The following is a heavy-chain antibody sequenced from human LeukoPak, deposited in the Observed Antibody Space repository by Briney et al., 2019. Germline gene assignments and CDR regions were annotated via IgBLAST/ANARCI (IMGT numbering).Heavy chain of an antibody. Sequence: GRSLRLSCAASGFTFSSYGMHWVRQAPGKGLEWVAVISYDGSNKYYADSVKGRFTISRDNSKNTLYLQMNSLRAEDTAVYYCAKRTLSSSWSTGARYYYYGMDVWGQGTTVTVSS. CDR3: AKRTLSSSWSTGARYYYYGMDV. J-gene: IGHJ6*02. V-gene: IGHV3-30*18. CDR1: GFTFSSYG. D-gene: IGHD6-13*01. CDR2: ISYDGSNK.